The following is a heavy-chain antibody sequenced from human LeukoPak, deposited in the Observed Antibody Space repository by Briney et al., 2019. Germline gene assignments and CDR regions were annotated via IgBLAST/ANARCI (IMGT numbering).Heavy chain of an antibody. CDR3: ARDHSSWEVPSDY. J-gene: IGHJ4*02. D-gene: IGHD6-13*01. CDR1: GFTVSSNY. V-gene: IGHV3-74*01. Sequence: GGSLRLSCAASGFTVSSNYMSWVRQVPGKGLVWVSGMNTDGSDRSYADSVKGRFTISRDNAKNTLYLQMNSLRAEDTAVYYCARDHSSWEVPSDYWGQGTLVTVSS. CDR2: MNTDGSDR.